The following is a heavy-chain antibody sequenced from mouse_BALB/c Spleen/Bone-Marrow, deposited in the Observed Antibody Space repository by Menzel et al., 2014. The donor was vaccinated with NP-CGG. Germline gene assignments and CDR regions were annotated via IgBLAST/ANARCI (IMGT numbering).Heavy chain of an antibody. V-gene: IGHV1-5*01. Sequence: VQLQQSGTVLARPGAAAKMSCKASGYTFSNYWMHWIKQRPGQGLEWIGTIHPGNSDTTYNQKFKGKAKLTAVTSTSTAYMELSSLTNEDSAVYYCTTLARNNFDYWGQSNTRTVSS. D-gene: IGHD3-1*01. CDR3: TTLARNNFDY. CDR2: IHPGNSDT. CDR1: GYTFSNYW. J-gene: IGHJ2*01.